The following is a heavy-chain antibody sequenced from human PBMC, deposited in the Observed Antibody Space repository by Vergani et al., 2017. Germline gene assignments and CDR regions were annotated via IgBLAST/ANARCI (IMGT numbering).Heavy chain of an antibody. Sequence: QLQLQESGPGLVKPSETLSLTCTVSGGSISSSSYYWGWIRQPPGKGLEWIGSIYYSGSTYYNPSLKSRVTISVDTSKNQFSLKLSSVTAAVTAVYYCAGSHITIFGVVNNWFDPWGQGTLVTVSS. CDR2: IYYSGST. J-gene: IGHJ5*02. CDR1: GGSISSSSYY. D-gene: IGHD3-3*01. CDR3: AGSHITIFGVVNNWFDP. V-gene: IGHV4-39*07.